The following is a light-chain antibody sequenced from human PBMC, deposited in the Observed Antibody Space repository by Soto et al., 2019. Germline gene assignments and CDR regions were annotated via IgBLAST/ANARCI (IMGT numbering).Light chain of an antibody. V-gene: IGKV3-20*01. J-gene: IGKJ1*01. CDR3: HQYCTSPWT. CDR1: QTVRVSQSVGGSY. Sequence: EIALSQSPGTLSLSPGERATLSCRPSQTVRVSQSVGGSYLAWYQQKPGQAPRLLIYGASRRATGFPDRFSGSGSGTDFTLTISRLEPEDLSVYYCHQYCTSPWTFGQWTKMDIK. CDR2: GAS.